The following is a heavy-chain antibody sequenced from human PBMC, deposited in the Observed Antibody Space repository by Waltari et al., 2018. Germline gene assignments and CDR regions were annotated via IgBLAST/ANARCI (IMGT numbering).Heavy chain of an antibody. D-gene: IGHD1-26*01. V-gene: IGHV1-69*01. CDR3: AGTPLGVGATDYFDY. CDR2: IIPILVTA. Sequence: QVQLVQSGAEVKKPGSSVKVSCKASGGTFSSYAISWVRQAPGQGLEWMGGIIPILVTANDAQKFQGRVTITANESTSTAYMELSSLRSEDTAVYYCAGTPLGVGATDYFDYWGQGTLVTVSS. J-gene: IGHJ4*02. CDR1: GGTFSSYA.